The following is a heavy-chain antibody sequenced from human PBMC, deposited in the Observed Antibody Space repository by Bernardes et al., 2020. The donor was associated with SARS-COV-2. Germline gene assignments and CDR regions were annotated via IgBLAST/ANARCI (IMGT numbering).Heavy chain of an antibody. Sequence: GASLRLSCAASGFTFSSYAMSWVRQAPGKGLEWVSAISGSGGSTYYADSVKGRFTISRDNSKNTLYLQMNSLRAEDTAVYYCAKDFSLIVPAATFDPWGQGTLVTVSS. D-gene: IGHD2-2*01. J-gene: IGHJ5*02. CDR3: AKDFSLIVPAATFDP. CDR2: ISGSGGST. V-gene: IGHV3-23*01. CDR1: GFTFSSYA.